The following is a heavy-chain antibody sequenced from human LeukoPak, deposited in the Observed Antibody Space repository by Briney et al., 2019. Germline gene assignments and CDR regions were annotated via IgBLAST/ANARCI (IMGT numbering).Heavy chain of an antibody. J-gene: IGHJ5*02. Sequence: SETLSLTCTVSGYSISSGYYWGWIRQPPGKGLEWIGTIYHSGSTYFNLSLKSRVTISVDTSKNQFSLKLSSVTAADTAVYYCARRALSRGYYGSGSYQRFDWFDPWGQGTLVTVSS. V-gene: IGHV4-38-2*02. CDR3: ARRALSRGYYGSGSYQRFDWFDP. CDR1: GYSISSGYY. D-gene: IGHD3-10*01. CDR2: IYHSGST.